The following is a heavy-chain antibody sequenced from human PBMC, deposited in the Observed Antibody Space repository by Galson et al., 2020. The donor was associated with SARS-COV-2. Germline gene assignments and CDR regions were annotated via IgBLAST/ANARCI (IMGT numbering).Heavy chain of an antibody. CDR2: IYNSGTT. V-gene: IGHV4-59*01. CDR1: GGSISNYY. J-gene: IGHJ4*02. Sequence: SETLSLTCTVSGGSISNYYWTWIRQPPGKGLEWIANIYNSGTTNYNPSLVSRVTISQNMSKKQFSLKLNSVTAADTAVYYCARLGRAAAGTTVLDYWGQGTLVTVS. CDR3: ARLGRAAAGTTVLDY. D-gene: IGHD6-13*01.